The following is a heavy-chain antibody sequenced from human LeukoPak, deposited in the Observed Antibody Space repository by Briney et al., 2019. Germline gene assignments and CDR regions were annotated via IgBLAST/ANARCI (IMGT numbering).Heavy chain of an antibody. V-gene: IGHV3-21*04. Sequence: GGSLRLSCAASGFTFSSYSMNWVRQAPGKGLEWVSSISSSSSYIYYADSVKGRFTISRDNAKNSLYLQMNSLRAEDTAVYYCARGDGYNSYYFDYWGQGTLVTVSS. J-gene: IGHJ4*02. CDR3: ARGDGYNSYYFDY. CDR2: ISSSSSYI. D-gene: IGHD5-24*01. CDR1: GFTFSSYS.